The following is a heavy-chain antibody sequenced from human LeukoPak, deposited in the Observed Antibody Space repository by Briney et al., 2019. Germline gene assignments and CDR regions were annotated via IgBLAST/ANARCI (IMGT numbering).Heavy chain of an antibody. V-gene: IGHV4-59*01. Sequence: KPSETLSLTCTVSGGSISSYYWSWIRQPPWKGLEWIGYIYYSGSTNYNPSLKSRVTISVDTSKNQFSLKLSSVTAADTAVYYCARARCSGGSCYWGWFDPWGQGTLVTVSS. CDR1: GGSISSYY. D-gene: IGHD2-15*01. CDR3: ARARCSGGSCYWGWFDP. J-gene: IGHJ5*02. CDR2: IYYSGST.